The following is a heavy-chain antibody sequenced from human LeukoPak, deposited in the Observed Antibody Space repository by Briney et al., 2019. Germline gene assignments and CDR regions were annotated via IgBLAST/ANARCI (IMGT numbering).Heavy chain of an antibody. CDR3: AVGYCSSTSCIGDY. CDR1: GGSFSGYY. CDR2: INHSGST. V-gene: IGHV4-34*01. D-gene: IGHD2-2*01. Sequence: PSETLSLTCAVYGGSFSGYYWSWIRQPPGKGPEWIGEINHSGSTNYNPSLKSRVTISVDTSKNQFSLKLSSVTAADTAVYYCAVGYCSSTSCIGDYWGQGTLVTVSS. J-gene: IGHJ4*02.